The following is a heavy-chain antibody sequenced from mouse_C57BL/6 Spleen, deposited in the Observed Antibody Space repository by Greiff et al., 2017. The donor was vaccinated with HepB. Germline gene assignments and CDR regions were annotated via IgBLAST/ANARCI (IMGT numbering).Heavy chain of an antibody. CDR1: GFTFSSYT. V-gene: IGHV5-9*01. D-gene: IGHD1-1*01. J-gene: IGHJ3*01. CDR2: ISGGGGNT. CDR3: ANYYGSSYPFAY. Sequence: EVQLVESGGGLVKPGGSLKLSCAASGFTFSSYTMSWVRQTPEKRLEWVATISGGGGNTYYPDSVKGRFTISRDNAKNTLYLQMSSLRSEDTALYYCANYYGSSYPFAYWGQGTLVTVSA.